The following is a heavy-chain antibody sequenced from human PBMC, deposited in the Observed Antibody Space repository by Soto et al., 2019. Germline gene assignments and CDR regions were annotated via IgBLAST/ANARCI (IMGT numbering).Heavy chain of an antibody. CDR2: IDWDDDK. D-gene: IGHD6-19*01. Sequence: ESGPTLVNPTQTLTLTCTFSGFSLSTSGVRVSWIRQPPGKALEWLARIDWDDDKFYRTSLKTRLSISKDTSKNQVVLTMTNVDLVDTATYYCVRIQRSSGWNNWFDPWGQGVLVTVSS. CDR1: GFSLSTSGVR. CDR3: VRIQRSSGWNNWFDP. J-gene: IGHJ5*02. V-gene: IGHV2-70*04.